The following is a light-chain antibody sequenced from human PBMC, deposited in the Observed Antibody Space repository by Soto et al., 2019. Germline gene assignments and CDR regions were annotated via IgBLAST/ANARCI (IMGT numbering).Light chain of an antibody. CDR3: ISYTSDDVRYV. J-gene: IGLJ1*01. V-gene: IGLV2-14*01. CDR1: NSDVGIYDF. CDR2: EVS. Sequence: QSALTQPASVFGTPGQSITISCTGSNSDVGIYDFVSWYQHHPGRAPKLIVSEVSHRPSGVSNRFSGSKSGNTASLTISGLQSEDEADYYCISYTSDDVRYVFGTGTKVTVL.